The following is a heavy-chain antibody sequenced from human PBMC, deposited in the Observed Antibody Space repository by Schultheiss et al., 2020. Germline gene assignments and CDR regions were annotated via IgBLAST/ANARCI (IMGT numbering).Heavy chain of an antibody. D-gene: IGHD2-2*01. CDR1: GFSLSNARMG. Sequence: SGPTLVKPTETLTLTCTVSGFSLSNARMGVSWIRQPPGKALEWLAHIFSNDEKSYSTSLKSRLTISKDTSKSQVVLTMTNMDPVDTATYYCARTTAYCSSTSCYLQRDYYYYYMDVWGKGTTVTVSS. V-gene: IGHV2-26*01. CDR2: IFSNDEK. J-gene: IGHJ6*03. CDR3: ARTTAYCSSTSCYLQRDYYYYYMDV.